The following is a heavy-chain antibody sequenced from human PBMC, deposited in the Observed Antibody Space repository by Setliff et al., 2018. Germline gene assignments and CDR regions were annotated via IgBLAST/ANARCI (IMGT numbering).Heavy chain of an antibody. CDR1: GFTFYNYW. V-gene: IGHV3-74*01. J-gene: IGHJ3*01. CDR2: IKSDGTSI. D-gene: IGHD6-25*01. Sequence: PGGSLRLSCAASGFTFYNYWMHWVRQAPGKGLVWVSRIKSDGTSISYADSVKGRFTISRDNAQNTLYLQMNSLRAEDTAVYYCARSPANGGHDAFDVWGQGTMVTVSS. CDR3: ARSPANGGHDAFDV.